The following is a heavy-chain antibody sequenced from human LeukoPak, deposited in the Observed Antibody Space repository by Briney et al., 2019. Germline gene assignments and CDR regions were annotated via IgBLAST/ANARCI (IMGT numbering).Heavy chain of an antibody. CDR3: ARVYDSRGSYLAY. CDR1: GGSFSDYY. Sequence: PSETLSLTCAVYGGSFSDYYWTWIRQPPGKGLEWIGEINHGGSTNYNPSLKSRVTLSADTSKSQFSLKVNSVTAADTAVCYCARVYDSRGSYLAYWGQGTLVTVSS. CDR2: INHGGST. J-gene: IGHJ4*02. D-gene: IGHD3-22*01. V-gene: IGHV4-34*01.